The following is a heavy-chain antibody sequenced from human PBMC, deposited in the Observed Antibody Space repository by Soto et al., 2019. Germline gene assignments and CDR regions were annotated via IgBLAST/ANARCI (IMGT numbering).Heavy chain of an antibody. CDR2: ISYDGSNK. CDR3: ARDRQYDSSGYYLDNWFDP. D-gene: IGHD3-22*01. J-gene: IGHJ5*02. CDR1: GFTFSSYA. Sequence: GGSLRLSCAASGFTFSSYAMHWVRQAPGKGLEWVAVISYDGSNKYYADSVKGRFTISRDNSKNTLYLQMNSLRAEDTAVYYCARDRQYDSSGYYLDNWFDPWGQGTLVTVSS. V-gene: IGHV3-30-3*01.